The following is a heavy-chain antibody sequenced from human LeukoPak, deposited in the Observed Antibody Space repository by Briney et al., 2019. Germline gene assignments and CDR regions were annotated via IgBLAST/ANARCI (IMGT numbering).Heavy chain of an antibody. CDR3: ARVGYGDYGEYYFDY. D-gene: IGHD4-17*01. V-gene: IGHV4-59*08. CDR2: IYYSGST. Sequence: SETLSLTCTVSGGSISSYYWSWIRQPPGKGLEWIGYIYYSGSTYYNPSLKSRVTISVDTSKNQFSLKLSSVTAADTAVYYCARVGYGDYGEYYFDYWGQGTLVTVSS. J-gene: IGHJ4*02. CDR1: GGSISSYY.